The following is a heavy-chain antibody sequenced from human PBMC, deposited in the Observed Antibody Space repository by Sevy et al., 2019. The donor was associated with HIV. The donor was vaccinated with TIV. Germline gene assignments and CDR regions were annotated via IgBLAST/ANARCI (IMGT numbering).Heavy chain of an antibody. CDR3: ARDPDILSGYPSHYFDY. V-gene: IGHV3-7*01. J-gene: IGHJ4*02. Sequence: GGSVRLSCAASGFSFSKYWMSWVRQAPGKGLEWVANIKEDGSQKNYFESVKGRFTISRANAKNLLYLQMNNLRAADTAVYYCARDPDILSGYPSHYFDYWGQGTLVTVSS. D-gene: IGHD3-9*01. CDR2: IKEDGSQK. CDR1: GFSFSKYW.